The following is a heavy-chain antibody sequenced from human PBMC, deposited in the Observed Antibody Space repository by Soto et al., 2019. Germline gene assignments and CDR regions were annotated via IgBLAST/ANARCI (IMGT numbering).Heavy chain of an antibody. CDR1: GGAFSGYY. D-gene: IGHD5-18*01. V-gene: IGHV4-34*01. Sequence: SGTPSPTRAVYGGAFSGYYWGRVPPPPGKGLEWIGEINHSGSTNYNPSLKSRVTISVDTSKNQFSLKLSSVTAADTAVYYCARGYGYGSSWGLDPWGQGTLVTVSS. CDR3: ARGYGYGSSWGLDP. CDR2: INHSGST. J-gene: IGHJ5*02.